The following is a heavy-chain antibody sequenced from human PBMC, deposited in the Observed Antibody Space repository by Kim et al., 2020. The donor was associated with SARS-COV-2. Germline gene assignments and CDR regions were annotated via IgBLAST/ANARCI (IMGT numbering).Heavy chain of an antibody. Sequence: SVKVSCKASGGTFSSYAISWVRQAPGQGLEWMGGIIPIFGTANYAQKFQGRVTITADESTSTAYMELSSLRSEDTAVYYCARSPTAVGATTRSHYYYYYGMDVWGQGTTVTVSS. CDR2: IIPIFGTA. CDR1: GGTFSSYA. D-gene: IGHD1-26*01. V-gene: IGHV1-69*13. J-gene: IGHJ6*02. CDR3: ARSPTAVGATTRSHYYYYYGMDV.